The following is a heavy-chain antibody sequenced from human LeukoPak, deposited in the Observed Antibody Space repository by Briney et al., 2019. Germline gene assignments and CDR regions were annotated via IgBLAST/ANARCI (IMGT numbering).Heavy chain of an antibody. D-gene: IGHD2-2*01. CDR1: GGSISSGDYY. V-gene: IGHV4-61*08. J-gene: IGHJ5*02. CDR3: ARDGGYCSSTSCYRWFDP. CDR2: IYYSGST. Sequence: PSETLSLTCTVSGGSISSGDYYWSWIRQPPGKGLEWIGYIYYSGSTNYNPSLKSRVTISVDTSKNQFSLKLSSVTAADTAVYYCARDGGYCSSTSCYRWFDPWGQGTLVTVSS.